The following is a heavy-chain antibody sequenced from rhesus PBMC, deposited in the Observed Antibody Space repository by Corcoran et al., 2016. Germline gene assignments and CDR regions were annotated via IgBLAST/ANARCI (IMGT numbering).Heavy chain of an antibody. J-gene: IGHJ5-2*02. CDR2: INHRNGNT. Sequence: QVQLVQSGAEVKKPGTSVKLSCKASGYTFTSFYIYWVRQTPGQVLGWMGSINHRNGNTDYTQKFQGRVTMTRETSTSTAYMELNSLRSEDTAVYYCAGRGIAGTGSLDVWGRGLLVTVSS. V-gene: IGHV1S9*01. D-gene: IGHD1-20*01. CDR3: AGRGIAGTGSLDV. CDR1: GYTFTSFY.